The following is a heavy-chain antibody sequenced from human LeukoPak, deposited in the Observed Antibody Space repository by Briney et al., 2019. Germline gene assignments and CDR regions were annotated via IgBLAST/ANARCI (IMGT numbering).Heavy chain of an antibody. Sequence: ASVKVSCKASGYTFTDYYIHWVRQAPGQGLEWMGWINPNSGGTSSAQKFQGRVTMTRDTSISTAYMELSRLRSDDTAVYYCARGYYDSSGYYYWGQGTLVTVSS. CDR1: GYTFTDYY. V-gene: IGHV1-2*02. CDR2: INPNSGGT. J-gene: IGHJ4*02. D-gene: IGHD3-22*01. CDR3: ARGYYDSSGYYY.